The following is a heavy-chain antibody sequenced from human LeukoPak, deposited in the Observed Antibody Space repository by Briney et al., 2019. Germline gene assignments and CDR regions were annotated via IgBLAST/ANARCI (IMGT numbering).Heavy chain of an antibody. D-gene: IGHD3-22*01. J-gene: IGHJ4*02. V-gene: IGHV3-30*19. CDR2: ISYDGSNK. CDR1: GFTFSSYG. CDR3: ARETYDSSGYFSDY. Sequence: YPGGSLRLSCAASGFTFSSYGMHWVRQAPGKGLEWVAVISYDGSNKYYADSVKGRFTISRDNSKNTLYLQMNSLRAEDTAVYYCARETYDSSGYFSDYWGQGTLVTVSS.